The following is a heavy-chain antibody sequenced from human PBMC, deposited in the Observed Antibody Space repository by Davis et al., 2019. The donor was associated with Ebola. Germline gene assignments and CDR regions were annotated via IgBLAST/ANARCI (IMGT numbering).Heavy chain of an antibody. D-gene: IGHD2-8*01. CDR1: GFPFSSYA. CDR2: ISGSGGST. J-gene: IGHJ6*02. V-gene: IGHV3-23*01. Sequence: PGGSLRLSCAASGFPFSSYAMSWVRQAPGKGLEWVSAISGSGGSTYYADSVKGRFTISRDNSKNTLYLQMNSLRAEDTAVYYCAKTDCTNGVCMGMDVWGQGTTVTVSS. CDR3: AKTDCTNGVCMGMDV.